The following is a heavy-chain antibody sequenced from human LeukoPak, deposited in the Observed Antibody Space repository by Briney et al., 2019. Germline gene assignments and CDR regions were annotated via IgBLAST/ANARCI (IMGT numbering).Heavy chain of an antibody. Sequence: GGSLKISCKGFGYSFTSHYIAWVRQTPGTGLEWMGLIRHGGSDIKYSPSFQGQVTFSVDNSINTAYLQWSSLKASDSALYYCARGDHLDSWGQGTLVTVSS. D-gene: IGHD1-14*01. CDR3: ARGDHLDS. CDR2: IRHGGSDI. J-gene: IGHJ4*02. V-gene: IGHV5-51*01. CDR1: GYSFTSHY.